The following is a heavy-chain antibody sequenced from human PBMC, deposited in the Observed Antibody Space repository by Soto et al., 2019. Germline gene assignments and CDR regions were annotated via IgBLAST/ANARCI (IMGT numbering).Heavy chain of an antibody. V-gene: IGHV5-51*01. CDR3: ARHSDFWSGYSLFDY. CDR1: GYRFSSSW. D-gene: IGHD3-3*01. J-gene: IGHJ4*02. CDR2: IYPGDSDT. Sequence: GAAVQISGKGCGYRFSSSWSGPYRQKHRKGLEWMGIIYPGDSDTRYSPSFQGQVTISADKSISTAYLQWSSLKASDTAMYYCARHSDFWSGYSLFDYWGQGTLVTVSS.